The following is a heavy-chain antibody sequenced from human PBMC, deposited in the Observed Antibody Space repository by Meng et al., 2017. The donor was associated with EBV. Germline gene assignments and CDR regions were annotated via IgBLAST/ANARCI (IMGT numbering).Heavy chain of an antibody. Sequence: VHPVWSRAELWHTVSCRRVSSKPSGALPRSFVSSSERRSPGQGLEWVVGIIPLFHTTNYAQKFQGRLHIIADESSATTYMELSSLRSEDTAIYYCASAEHYGDCVFEYWGQGTLVTVSS. CDR3: ASAEHYGDCVFEY. J-gene: IGHJ4*02. V-gene: IGHV1-69*01. CDR1: GALPRSFV. CDR2: IIPLFHTT. D-gene: IGHD4-17*01.